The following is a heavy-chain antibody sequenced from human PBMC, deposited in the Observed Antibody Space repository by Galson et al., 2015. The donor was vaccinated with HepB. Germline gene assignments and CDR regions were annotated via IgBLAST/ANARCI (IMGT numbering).Heavy chain of an antibody. J-gene: IGHJ5*02. CDR3: ARIDSSGWYKINWFDP. Sequence: PALVKPTQTLTLTCTVSGFSLSNARMGVSWIRQPPGKALEWLAHIFSNGEKSYSTSLKSRLTISKDTSKSQVVLTMTNMDPVDTATYYCARIDSSGWYKINWFDPWGQGTLVTVSS. D-gene: IGHD6-19*01. V-gene: IGHV2-26*01. CDR1: GFSLSNARMG. CDR2: IFSNGEK.